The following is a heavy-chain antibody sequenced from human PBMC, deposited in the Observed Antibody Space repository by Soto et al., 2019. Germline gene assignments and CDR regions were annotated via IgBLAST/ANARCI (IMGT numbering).Heavy chain of an antibody. V-gene: IGHV4-59*06. CDR2: IYDSESA. CDR1: GGSISSYY. CDR3: SRASSSSSASDY. Sequence: PPETLSLTCTVSGGSISSYYWSWIRQPPGKGLEWIGYIYDSESAYYNPSLKSRVTISMDTSKNHFAMRLSSVTGADTAVYYCSRASSSSSASDYWRHGTLVTAS. J-gene: IGHJ4*01. D-gene: IGHD6-6*01.